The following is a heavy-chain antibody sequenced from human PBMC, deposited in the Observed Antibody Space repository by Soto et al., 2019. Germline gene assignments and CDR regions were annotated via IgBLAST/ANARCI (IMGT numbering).Heavy chain of an antibody. D-gene: IGHD3-22*01. J-gene: IGHJ4*02. CDR2: ISSSSSYI. CDR3: ARDPKTYYYDNGPI. Sequence: VWWSASGFTFSSYSMNWVRQAQGKGLEWVSSISSSSSYIYYADSVEGRFTISRDNAKNSLYLQMNSLRAEDTAVYYCARDPKTYYYDNGPIWGQGTLVTVHS. CDR1: GFTFSSYS. V-gene: IGHV3-21*01.